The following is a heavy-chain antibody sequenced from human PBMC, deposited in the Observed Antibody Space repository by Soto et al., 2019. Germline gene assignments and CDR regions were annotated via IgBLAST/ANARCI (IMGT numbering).Heavy chain of an antibody. CDR3: ARLDGGGFWSGYGSVFDY. Sequence: GGSLRLSCAASGFTFSDYYMSWIRQAPGKGLEWVSYISSSGSTIYYADSVKGRFTISRDNAKNSLYLQMNSLRAEDTAVYYCARLDGGGFWSGYGSVFDYWGQGTLVTVSS. D-gene: IGHD3-3*01. V-gene: IGHV3-11*01. J-gene: IGHJ4*02. CDR1: GFTFSDYY. CDR2: ISSSGSTI.